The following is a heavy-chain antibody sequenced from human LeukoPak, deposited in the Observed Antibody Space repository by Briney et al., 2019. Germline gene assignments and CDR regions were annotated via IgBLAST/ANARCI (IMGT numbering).Heavy chain of an antibody. CDR2: INPNSGGT. D-gene: IGHD4-17*01. Sequence: ASVKVSCRASGYTSSDYYLHWVRQAPGQGLKWMGWINPNSGGTNYAQKFQGRVTMTRDTSISTAHMELSRLRSDDTAVYYCARAELEDDYGDYRFGYWGQGTPVTVSS. J-gene: IGHJ4*02. CDR3: ARAELEDDYGDYRFGY. V-gene: IGHV1-2*02. CDR1: GYTSSDYY.